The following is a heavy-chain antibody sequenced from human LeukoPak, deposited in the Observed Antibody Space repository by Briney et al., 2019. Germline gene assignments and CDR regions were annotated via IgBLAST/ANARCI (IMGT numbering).Heavy chain of an antibody. CDR2: INHSGST. V-gene: IGHV4-34*01. D-gene: IGHD3-22*01. Sequence: SETLSLTCAVYGDSFSGYYWSWIRQPPGKGLQGIGEINHSGSTNYNPSLKSRVTISVDTSKNQFSLKLSSVTAADTAVYYCARPPPCGSDSSGTPFDLWGRGNLVTVSS. CDR3: ARPPPCGSDSSGTPFDL. J-gene: IGHJ2*01. CDR1: GDSFSGYY.